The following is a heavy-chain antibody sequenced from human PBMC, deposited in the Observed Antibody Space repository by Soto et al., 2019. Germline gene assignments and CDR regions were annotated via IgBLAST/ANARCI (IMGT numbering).Heavy chain of an antibody. V-gene: IGHV4-59*01. CDR3: ARVSLWEDSSGYWRAFDI. CDR2: IYYSGST. CDR1: GDSISSYY. J-gene: IGHJ3*02. D-gene: IGHD3-22*01. Sequence: SETLSLTCTVSGDSISSYYWSWIRQPPGKGLEWIGYIYYSGSTNYNPSLKSRVTISVDTSKNQFSLKLSSVTAADTAVYYCARVSLWEDSSGYWRAFDIWGQGTMVTVSS.